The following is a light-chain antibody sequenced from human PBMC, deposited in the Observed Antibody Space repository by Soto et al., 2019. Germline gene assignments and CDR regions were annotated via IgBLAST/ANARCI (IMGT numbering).Light chain of an antibody. Sequence: DIQMTQSPSTLSASVGDRVTITCRASQSIGTLLAWHQQEPGKAPKLLIYKASSLESGVPSRFNGSGSGTEFTLTISTLQPDDLATYYCQQYNSSPCTFGQGTKLELK. V-gene: IGKV1-5*03. J-gene: IGKJ2*02. CDR2: KAS. CDR1: QSIGTL. CDR3: QQYNSSPCT.